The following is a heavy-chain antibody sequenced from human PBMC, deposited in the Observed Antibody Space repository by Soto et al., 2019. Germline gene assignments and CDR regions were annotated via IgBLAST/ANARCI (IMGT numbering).Heavy chain of an antibody. J-gene: IGHJ4*02. CDR3: LGEVPDYYDSSGYYASVGY. CDR2: IIPIFGTA. Sequence: SVKVSYTASGGTFSSYAIGWVRQSPRQVLEWMGGIIPIFGTANYAQKFQGRVTITADKSTSTAYMELSSLRSEDTAVYYCLGEVPDYYDSSGYYASVGYWVQGT. V-gene: IGHV1-69*06. CDR1: GGTFSSYA. D-gene: IGHD3-22*01.